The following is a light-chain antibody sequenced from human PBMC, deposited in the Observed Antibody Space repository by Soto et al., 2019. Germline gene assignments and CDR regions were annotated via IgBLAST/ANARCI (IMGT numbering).Light chain of an antibody. CDR3: QHYTRPPIT. CDR1: QSVSSSY. Sequence: SLSPGERDTLSGRASQSVSSSYVACHQQNPGPATILLIYGASSSATGTPDRFSGRWSGTYSPITISLLAPDVSVVYCRQHYTRPPITFGQGTRLQIK. CDR2: GAS. J-gene: IGKJ5*01. V-gene: IGKV3-20*01.